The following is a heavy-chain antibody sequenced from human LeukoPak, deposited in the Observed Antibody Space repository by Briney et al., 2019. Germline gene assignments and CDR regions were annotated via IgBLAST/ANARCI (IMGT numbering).Heavy chain of an antibody. D-gene: IGHD2-2*01. CDR3: ARGFYCTSTNCFAQYFDY. Sequence: ASVKVSCKASGYTFTNYDINWVRQATGQGLEWIGWMNPSSGNTGFAQRFQGRVSMTKDTSIRTVYMELSSLTSEDTGMYYCARGFYCTSTNCFAQYFDYWGQGALVTVSS. CDR2: MNPSSGNT. CDR1: GYTFTNYD. V-gene: IGHV1-8*01. J-gene: IGHJ4*02.